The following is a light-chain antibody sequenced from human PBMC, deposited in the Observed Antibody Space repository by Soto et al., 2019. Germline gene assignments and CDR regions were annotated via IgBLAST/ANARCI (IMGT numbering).Light chain of an antibody. V-gene: IGKV3-11*01. CDR3: QQRAN. CDR1: LSVSGY. J-gene: IGKJ5*01. Sequence: EIVLTQSPASLALSPGERATLSCRASLSVSGYLAGYQQRPNQAPRLLIHGTSNSATGIPARFSGEGSGTDFTLTISRLEPEDSAVYYCQQRANFGQGTRLEIK. CDR2: GTS.